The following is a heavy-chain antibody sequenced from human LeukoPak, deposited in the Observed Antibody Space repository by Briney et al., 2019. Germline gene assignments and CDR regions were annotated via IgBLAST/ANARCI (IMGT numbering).Heavy chain of an antibody. CDR2: IYYSGST. V-gene: IGHV4-59*11. CDR3: ARGAYSSSSGYYFDY. CDR1: GGSISSHY. J-gene: IGHJ4*02. Sequence: LETLSLTCTVSGGSISSHYWSWIRQPPGKGLEWIGYIYYSGSTNDNPSLKSRVTISVDTSKNQFSLKLSSVTAADTAVYYCARGAYSSSSGYYFDYWGQGTLVTVSS. D-gene: IGHD6-6*01.